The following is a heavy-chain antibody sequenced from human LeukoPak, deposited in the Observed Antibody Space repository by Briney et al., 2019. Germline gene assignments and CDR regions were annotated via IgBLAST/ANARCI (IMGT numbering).Heavy chain of an antibody. D-gene: IGHD3-22*01. V-gene: IGHV4-34*01. CDR2: INHSGST. CDR1: GGSFSGYY. CDR3: AILPDYYDSIGLIEKGFAP. Sequence: SETLSLTCAVYGGSFSGYYWSWIRQPPGKGLEWIGEINHSGSTNYNPSLKSRVTISVDTSKNQFSLKLSSVTAADTAVYYCAILPDYYDSIGLIEKGFAPWGQGTLVTVSS. J-gene: IGHJ5*02.